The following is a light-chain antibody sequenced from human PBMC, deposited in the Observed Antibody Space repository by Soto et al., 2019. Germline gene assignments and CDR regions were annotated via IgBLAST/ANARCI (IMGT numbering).Light chain of an antibody. J-gene: IGKJ5*01. CDR2: DAS. CDR3: QQRSKGIT. Sequence: EIVLTQSPATLSLSPGEGATLSCRPSQSVSTYLAWYQQKPGQAPRLLISDASNRATGIPARFSGSGSGTDFTLTISTLEPEDFAVYYCQQRSKGITFGQGTRLEIK. CDR1: QSVSTY. V-gene: IGKV3-11*01.